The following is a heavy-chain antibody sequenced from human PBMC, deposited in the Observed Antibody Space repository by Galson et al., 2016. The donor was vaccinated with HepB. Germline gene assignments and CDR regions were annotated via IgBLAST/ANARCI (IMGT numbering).Heavy chain of an antibody. V-gene: IGHV3-48*04. CDR2: ISSSSGSI. CDR3: ARGGKYGDYRIHSYRKSYYYYGMDV. D-gene: IGHD4-17*01. J-gene: IGHJ6*02. CDR1: GFTFSSYS. Sequence: SLRLSCAASGFTFSSYSMTWVRQAPGKGLEWVSYISSSSGSIYYADAVKGRVTTSRDNAKNSLYLKMTSRRSEDTAVYYCARGGKYGDYRIHSYRKSYYYYGMDVWGQGTTVTVSS.